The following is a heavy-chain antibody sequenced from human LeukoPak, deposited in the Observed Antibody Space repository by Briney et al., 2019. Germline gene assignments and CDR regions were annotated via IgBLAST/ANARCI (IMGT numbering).Heavy chain of an antibody. CDR1: GLTFDDYA. V-gene: IGHV3-9*01. D-gene: IGHD4-23*01. CDR3: AKDPGKSPGGWFNP. Sequence: QPGRSLRLSCAASGLTFDDYAMHWVRQAPGKGLEWVSGISWNSGSIGYADSVKGRFTISRDNAKNSLYLQMNSLKPEDTALYYCAKDPGKSPGGWFNPWGQGTLVTVSS. CDR2: ISWNSGSI. J-gene: IGHJ5*02.